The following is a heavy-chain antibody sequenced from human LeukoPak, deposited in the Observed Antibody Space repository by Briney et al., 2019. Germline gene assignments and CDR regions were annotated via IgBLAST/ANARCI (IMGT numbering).Heavy chain of an antibody. J-gene: IGHJ4*02. CDR2: IYYSGST. CDR3: ARGAYCGGDCYSFDY. D-gene: IGHD2-21*02. CDR1: GGSISSYY. V-gene: IGHV4-59*01. Sequence: PSETLSLTCAVSGGSISSYYWSWIRRPPGKGLEWIGYIYYSGSTNYNPSLKSRVTISVDTSKNQFSLKLSSVTAADTAVYYCARGAYCGGDCYSFDYWGQGTLVTVSS.